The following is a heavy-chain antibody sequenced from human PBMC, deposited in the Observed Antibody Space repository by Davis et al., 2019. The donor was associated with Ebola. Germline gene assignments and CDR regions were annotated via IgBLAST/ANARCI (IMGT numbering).Heavy chain of an antibody. CDR3: ARGTILRN. CDR2: ISYDGSNK. D-gene: IGHD1-1*01. Sequence: GGSLRLSCAASGFTFSSYGMHWVRQAPGKGLEWVAVISYDGSNKYYADSVKGRFTISRDNSKNTLYLQMNSLRAEDTAVYYCARGTILRNWGQGTLVTVSS. V-gene: IGHV3-30*03. CDR1: GFTFSSYG. J-gene: IGHJ4*02.